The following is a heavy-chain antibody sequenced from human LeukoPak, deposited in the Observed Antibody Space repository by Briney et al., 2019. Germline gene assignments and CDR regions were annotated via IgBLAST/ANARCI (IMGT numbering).Heavy chain of an antibody. V-gene: IGHV1-2*02. D-gene: IGHD6-13*01. CDR3: ARTSSSWYHNGYFDY. CDR2: INPNSGGA. Sequence: GASVKVSCKASGYTFTGYYMHWVRQAPGQGLEWMGWINPNSGGANYAQKFQGRVTMTRDTSISTAYMELSRLRPDDTAVYYCARTSSSWYHNGYFDYWGQGTLVTVSS. CDR1: GYTFTGYY. J-gene: IGHJ4*02.